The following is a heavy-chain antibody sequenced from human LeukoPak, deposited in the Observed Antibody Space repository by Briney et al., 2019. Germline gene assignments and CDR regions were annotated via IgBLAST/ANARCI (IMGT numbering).Heavy chain of an antibody. CDR1: GFTFSRYW. V-gene: IGHV3-7*01. CDR2: IKQDGSEK. D-gene: IGHD6-19*01. J-gene: IGHJ4*02. Sequence: GGSLRLSCAASGFTFSRYWMSWVRQAPGKGLEWVANIKQDGSEKYYVDFVKGRFTISRDNAKNSLYLQMNSLRAEDTAVYYCARDSRERCSSGWCLNCDPYYFDYWGQGTLVTVSS. CDR3: ARDSRERCSSGWCLNCDPYYFDY.